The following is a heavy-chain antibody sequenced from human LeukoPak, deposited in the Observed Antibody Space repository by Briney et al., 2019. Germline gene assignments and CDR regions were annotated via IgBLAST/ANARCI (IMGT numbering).Heavy chain of an antibody. V-gene: IGHV1-8*01. J-gene: IGHJ4*02. CDR3: TRGFNIYYNKEFVY. CDR1: GYTFSTFD. CDR2: MNPNSGNA. D-gene: IGHD4-11*01. Sequence: ASVKVSCKASGYTFSTFDINWVRQATGQGLEWMGWMNPNSGNAGYAQKFQGRVTMTRNTSISTAYLELSNLRSEDTAVYYCTRGFNIYYNKEFVYWGQGTLVTVSS.